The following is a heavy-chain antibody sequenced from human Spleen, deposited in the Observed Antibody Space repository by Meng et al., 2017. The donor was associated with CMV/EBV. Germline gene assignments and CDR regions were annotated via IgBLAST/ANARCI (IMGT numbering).Heavy chain of an antibody. Sequence: SNLWTWVRQVPGKGLEWIGEINHGGSTNYNPSLKSRVTISVDTSKNQFSLKLSSVTAADTAVYYCARVPSLGYCSSTSCPRGTYFDYWGQGTLVTVSS. CDR3: ARVPSLGYCSSTSCPRGTYFDY. CDR2: INHGGST. J-gene: IGHJ4*02. CDR1: SNL. V-gene: IGHV4-4*02. D-gene: IGHD2-2*01.